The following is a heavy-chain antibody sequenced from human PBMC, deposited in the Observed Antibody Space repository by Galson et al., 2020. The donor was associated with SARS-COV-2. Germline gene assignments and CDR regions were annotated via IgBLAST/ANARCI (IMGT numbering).Heavy chain of an antibody. CDR3: AKAWQLDAFDI. Sequence: GGSLRLSCAASGFTFDDYAMHWVRQAPGKGLEWVSGISWNSGSIGYADSVKGRFTISRDNAKNSLYLQMNSLRAEDTALYYCAKAWQLDAFDIWGQGTMVTVSS. CDR2: ISWNSGSI. V-gene: IGHV3-9*01. D-gene: IGHD6-13*01. J-gene: IGHJ3*02. CDR1: GFTFDDYA.